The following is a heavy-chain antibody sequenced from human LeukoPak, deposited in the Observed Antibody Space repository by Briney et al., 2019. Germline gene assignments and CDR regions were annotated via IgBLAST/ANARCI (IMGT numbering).Heavy chain of an antibody. V-gene: IGHV3-43*01. CDR1: GFTFDDYT. CDR2: ITWDGGST. J-gene: IGHJ6*03. Sequence: PGGSLRLSCAASGFTFDDYTMHWVRQAPGKGLEWVSLITWDGGSTYYADSVKGRFTISRDNSKNSLYLQMNSLRTEDTALYYCAKGAIAARQYYYYMDVWGKGTTVTVSS. CDR3: AKGAIAARQYYYYMDV. D-gene: IGHD6-6*01.